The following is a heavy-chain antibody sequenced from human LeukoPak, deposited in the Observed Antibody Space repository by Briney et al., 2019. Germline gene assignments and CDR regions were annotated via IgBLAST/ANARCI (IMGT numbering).Heavy chain of an antibody. Sequence: SVKVSCKASGGTFSSYAIRWLRQAPGQGLEWMGGIIPIFGTANYAQKFQGRVTITTDESTSTAYMELSSLRSEDTAVYYCASGSGSYYFDYWGQGTLVTVSS. CDR2: IIPIFGTA. CDR3: ASGSGSYYFDY. V-gene: IGHV1-69*05. J-gene: IGHJ4*02. D-gene: IGHD3-10*01. CDR1: GGTFSSYA.